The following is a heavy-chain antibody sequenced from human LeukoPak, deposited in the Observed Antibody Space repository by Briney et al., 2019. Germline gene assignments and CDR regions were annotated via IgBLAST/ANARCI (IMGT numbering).Heavy chain of an antibody. J-gene: IGHJ3*02. Sequence: GGSLRLSCAASGFTFSSYSMNWVRQAPGKGLEWVSSISSSSSYIYYADSVKGRFTISRDNAKNSLYLQMNSLRAEDTAVYYCARDGYYYDSSGCYQEAFDIWGQGTMVTVSS. CDR3: ARDGYYYDSSGCYQEAFDI. V-gene: IGHV3-21*01. CDR1: GFTFSSYS. D-gene: IGHD3-22*01. CDR2: ISSSSSYI.